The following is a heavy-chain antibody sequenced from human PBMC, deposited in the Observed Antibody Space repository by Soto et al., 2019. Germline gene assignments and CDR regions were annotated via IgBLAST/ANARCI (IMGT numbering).Heavy chain of an antibody. Sequence: GGSMRLSCAASGFTVSSYDMSWVRQDPGKGLEWVSVIYSAGSADFADSVKGRFTISRDNSKNTLYLQMNSLRAEDTAVYYCAKDTYYHDSSGLYVFDYWGQGTPVTVSS. CDR3: AKDTYYHDSSGLYVFDY. CDR1: GFTVSSYD. CDR2: IYSAGSA. D-gene: IGHD3-22*01. J-gene: IGHJ4*02. V-gene: IGHV3-66*01.